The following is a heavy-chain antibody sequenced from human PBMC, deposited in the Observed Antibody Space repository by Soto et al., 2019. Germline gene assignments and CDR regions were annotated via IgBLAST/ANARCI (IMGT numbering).Heavy chain of an antibody. CDR3: TRDSVRGYYDSSGYFTAIDY. J-gene: IGHJ4*02. CDR2: IKQDGSEK. Sequence: PGGSLRLSCAASGFTFSSYWMSWVRQAPGKGLEWVANIKQDGSEKYYVDSVKGRFTISRDNAKNSVFLQMNSLRAEDTAVYYCTRDSVRGYYDSSGYFTAIDYFAQGTLVTVSS. V-gene: IGHV3-7*01. D-gene: IGHD3-22*01. CDR1: GFTFSSYW.